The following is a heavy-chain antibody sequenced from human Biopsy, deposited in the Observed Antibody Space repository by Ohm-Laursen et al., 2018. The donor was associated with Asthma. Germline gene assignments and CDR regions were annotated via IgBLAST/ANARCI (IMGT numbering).Heavy chain of an antibody. CDR2: ISWNSGNI. Sequence: SLRLSCAASGFSFDDCAMHWVRQAPGKGLEWVSSISWNSGNIDYAVSVRGRFTISRDDAKNSLYLQMQSLRPEDTAFYYCAKSADYYDSTDYLDFWGRGTLVTVSS. CDR1: GFSFDDCA. V-gene: IGHV3-9*01. D-gene: IGHD3-22*01. J-gene: IGHJ4*01. CDR3: AKSADYYDSTDYLDF.